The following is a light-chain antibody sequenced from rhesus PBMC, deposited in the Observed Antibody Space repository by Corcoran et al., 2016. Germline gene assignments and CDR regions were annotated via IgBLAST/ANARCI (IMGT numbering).Light chain of an antibody. J-gene: IGKJ3*01. CDR2: KAS. CDR1: QGISSW. V-gene: IGKV1-21*01. CDR3: QQYNSAPFT. Sequence: DIQMTQSPSSLSASVGDRVTITCQASQGISSWLAWYQQKPGKAPKLRIYKASSLQSGVPSRFRGSGSGTDFTLTISSLQPEDVATYYCQQYNSAPFTFGPGTKLDIK.